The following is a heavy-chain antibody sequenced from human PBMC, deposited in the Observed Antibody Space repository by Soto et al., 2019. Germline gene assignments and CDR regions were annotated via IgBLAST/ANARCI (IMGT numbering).Heavy chain of an antibody. V-gene: IGHV3-64D*06. Sequence: EVQLVESGGGLVQPGGSLRLSCSASGFTFSSYAMHWVRQAPGKGLEYVSAISSNGGSTYYADSVKGRFTISRDNSENTLYLQMSSRRAEDTAVYCCVKDLGRWLQLRGGLLGGDFAYWGQGTLVTVSS. CDR1: GFTFSSYA. J-gene: IGHJ4*02. CDR2: ISSNGGST. D-gene: IGHD5-12*01. CDR3: VKDLGRWLQLRGGLLGGDFAY.